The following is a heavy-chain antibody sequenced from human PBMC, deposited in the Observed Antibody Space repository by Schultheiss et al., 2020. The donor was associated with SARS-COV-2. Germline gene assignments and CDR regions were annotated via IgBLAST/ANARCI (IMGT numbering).Heavy chain of an antibody. CDR3: ARDSRYWDGGPDAFDI. D-gene: IGHD4-23*01. CDR1: GFTFSSYG. J-gene: IGHJ3*02. V-gene: IGHV3-33*01. CDR2: IWYDGSNK. Sequence: GGSLRLSCAASGFTFSSYGMHWVRQAPGKGLEWVAVIWYDGSNKYYADSVKGRFIISRDNSKNTLYLQMNSLRAEDTAVYYCARDSRYWDGGPDAFDIWGQGTMVTVSS.